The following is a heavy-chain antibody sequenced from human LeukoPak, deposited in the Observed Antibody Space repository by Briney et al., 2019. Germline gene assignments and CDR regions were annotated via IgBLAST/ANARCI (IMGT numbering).Heavy chain of an antibody. CDR3: ARTRKVWSRYFAFDI. V-gene: IGHV4-34*01. CDR2: INHSGST. Sequence: SETLSLTCAVYGGYFSGYYWSWIRPPPGKGREWIGEINHSGSTNYYQSLKSRVTISLDTSKNQFSLKLSSLSAADTAVYYCARTRKVWSRYFAFDIWGQGTMVTASS. D-gene: IGHD3-3*01. J-gene: IGHJ3*02. CDR1: GGYFSGYY.